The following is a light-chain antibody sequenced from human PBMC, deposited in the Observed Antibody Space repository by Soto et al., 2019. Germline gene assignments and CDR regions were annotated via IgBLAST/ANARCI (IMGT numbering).Light chain of an antibody. CDR3: SSYTTSSSYV. V-gene: IGLV2-14*01. CDR1: SSDVGGYIY. Sequence: QSVLTQPASVSGSPGQSITISCTGTSSDVGGYIYVSWYQQHPGKAPKLMTYDVTSRPSGVSYRFSGSKSGNTASLTISGLQAEDEADYYCSSYTTSSSYVFGTGTKVTVL. J-gene: IGLJ1*01. CDR2: DVT.